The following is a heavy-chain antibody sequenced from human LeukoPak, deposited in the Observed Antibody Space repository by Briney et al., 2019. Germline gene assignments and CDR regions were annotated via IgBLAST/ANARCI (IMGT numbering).Heavy chain of an antibody. CDR2: ISGSGGST. D-gene: IGHD3-3*01. J-gene: IGHJ6*02. CDR3: AKKTHERKESFWRGPYRWRYYYGMDV. Sequence: GGSLRLSCAASGFTFSSYAMSGVRQAPGKGLEWVSAISGSGGSTYYADSVKGRFTISRDNSKNTLYLQMNSLRAEDTAAYYCAKKTHERKESFWRGPYRWRYYYGMDVWGQGTTVTVSS. V-gene: IGHV3-23*01. CDR1: GFTFSSYA.